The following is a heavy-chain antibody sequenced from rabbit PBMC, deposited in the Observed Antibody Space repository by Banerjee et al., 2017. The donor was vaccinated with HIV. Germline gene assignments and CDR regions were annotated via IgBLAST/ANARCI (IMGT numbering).Heavy chain of an antibody. CDR1: GFDFSNYG. Sequence: QEHLVESGGGLVQPGGSLKVSCKASGFDFSNYGVSWVRQAPGKGLEWIGCIYSGSFDNSYYANWAKGRFTISKPSSTTVTLQMNSLTAADTATYFCARWYIFYGMDLRGPGTLVTVS. D-gene: IGHD1-1*01. J-gene: IGHJ6*01. V-gene: IGHV1S45*01. CDR2: IYSGSFDNS. CDR3: ARWYIFYGMDL.